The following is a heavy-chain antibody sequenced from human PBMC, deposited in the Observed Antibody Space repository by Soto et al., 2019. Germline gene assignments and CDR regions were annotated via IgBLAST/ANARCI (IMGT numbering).Heavy chain of an antibody. CDR3: AIPSGLTVTGPDY. D-gene: IGHD6-19*01. CDR2: IGGNGADT. CDR1: GFIFRNYA. Sequence: QTGGSLRLSCAASGFIFRNYAMSWVRQAPGKGLEWVSAIGGNGADTYYADSVKGRFTISRDNSKNTLYMQMNSLRAEDTAVYFCAIPSGLTVTGPDYWGQGTLVTVSS. V-gene: IGHV3-23*01. J-gene: IGHJ4*02.